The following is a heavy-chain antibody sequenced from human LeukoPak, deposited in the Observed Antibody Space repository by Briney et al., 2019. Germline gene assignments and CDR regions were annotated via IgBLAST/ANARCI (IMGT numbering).Heavy chain of an antibody. V-gene: IGHV1-69*13. D-gene: IGHD2-2*01. Sequence: SVKVSCKASGGTFSSYAISWVRQAPGQGLEWMGGIIPIFGTANYAQKFQGRVTITADESTSTAYMELSSLRSEDTAVFYCASGPSRCSSTSCYARLGYFQHWGQGTLVTVSS. CDR1: GGTFSSYA. J-gene: IGHJ1*01. CDR3: ASGPSRCSSTSCYARLGYFQH. CDR2: IIPIFGTA.